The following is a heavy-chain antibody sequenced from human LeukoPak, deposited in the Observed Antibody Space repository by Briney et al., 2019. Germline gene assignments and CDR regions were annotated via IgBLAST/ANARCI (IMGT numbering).Heavy chain of an antibody. D-gene: IGHD3-10*01. J-gene: IGHJ4*02. CDR2: INHSGST. CDR1: GGSFSGCY. V-gene: IGHV4-34*01. Sequence: SETLSLTCAVYGGSFSGCYWSWIRQPPGKGLEWIGEINHSGSTNYNPSLKSRVTISVDTSKNQFSLKLSSVTAADTAVYYCARGRYYYGSGSYFPGYFDYWGQGTLVTVSS. CDR3: ARGRYYYGSGSYFPGYFDY.